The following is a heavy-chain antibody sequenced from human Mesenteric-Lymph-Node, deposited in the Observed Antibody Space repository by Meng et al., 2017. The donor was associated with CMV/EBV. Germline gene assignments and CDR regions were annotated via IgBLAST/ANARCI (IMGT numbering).Heavy chain of an antibody. V-gene: IGHV1-2*02. CDR1: GYTFTDYY. CDR2: IIPNSGGT. Sequence: ASVKVSCKASGYTFTDYYMHWVRQAPGQGLEWMGWIIPNSGGTNYAQKLQGRVTMTADASTRTAYMELRSLRSDDTAVYYCARDQVDAFDIWGQGTMVTVSS. CDR3: ARDQVDAFDI. J-gene: IGHJ3*02.